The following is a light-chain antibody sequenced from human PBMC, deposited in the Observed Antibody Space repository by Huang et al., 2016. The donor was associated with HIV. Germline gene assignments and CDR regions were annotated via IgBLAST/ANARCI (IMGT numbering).Light chain of an antibody. CDR1: QTIRTF. CDR2: ATS. V-gene: IGKV1-39*01. CDR3: QQSYTIPYT. Sequence: DIQMTQSPSFLSASVGDRVTITCRSNQTIRTFLNWYRQNQWTGPTLLIYATSTLQTGVSTRFNGGGSGTDFTLTIANLQYEDFATYYCQQSYTIPYTFGPGTKLEIK. J-gene: IGKJ2*01.